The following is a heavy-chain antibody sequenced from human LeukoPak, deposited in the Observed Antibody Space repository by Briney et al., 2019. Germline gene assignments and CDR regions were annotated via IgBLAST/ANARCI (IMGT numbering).Heavy chain of an antibody. CDR3: TRFAYSGSYYAIDY. V-gene: IGHV3-21*04. CDR1: GFTFSSYS. CDR2: ISSSSSYI. Sequence: PGGSLRLSCAASGFTFSSYSMNWVRQAPGKGLEWVSSISSSSSYIYYADSVKGRFTISRDNAKNSLYLQMNSLKTEDTAVYYCTRFAYSGSYYAIDYWGQGTLVTVSS. D-gene: IGHD1-26*01. J-gene: IGHJ4*02.